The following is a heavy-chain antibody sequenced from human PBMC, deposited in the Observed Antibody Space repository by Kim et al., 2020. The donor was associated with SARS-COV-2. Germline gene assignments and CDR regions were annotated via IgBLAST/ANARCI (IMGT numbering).Heavy chain of an antibody. CDR2: INAGNGNT. Sequence: ASVKVSCKASGYTFTSYAMHWVRQAPGQRLEWMGWINAGNGNTKYSQKFQGRVTITRDTSASTAYMELSSLRSEDTAVYYCARAVITFGGVIATGFDYWGQGTLVTVSS. CDR3: ARAVITFGGVIATGFDY. J-gene: IGHJ4*02. CDR1: GYTFTSYA. V-gene: IGHV1-3*01. D-gene: IGHD3-16*02.